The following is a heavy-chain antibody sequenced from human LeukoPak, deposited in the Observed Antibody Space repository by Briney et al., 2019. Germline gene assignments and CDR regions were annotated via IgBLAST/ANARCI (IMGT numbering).Heavy chain of an antibody. J-gene: IGHJ5*02. Sequence: PGGSLRLSCAASGFTFSTYSMNWVRQAPGKGLEWVSSISGGSSYIYYADSVKGRFTISSDSAQNSLYLQMNSLRAEDTAVYYCARGQSYGWFDPWGQGTLVTVSS. CDR1: GFTFSTYS. CDR2: ISGGSSYI. D-gene: IGHD5-18*01. CDR3: ARGQSYGWFDP. V-gene: IGHV3-21*01.